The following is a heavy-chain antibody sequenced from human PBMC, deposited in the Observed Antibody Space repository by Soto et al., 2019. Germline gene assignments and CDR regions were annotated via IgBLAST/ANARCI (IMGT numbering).Heavy chain of an antibody. CDR2: VHRSGSP. CDR1: GASISSDNW. V-gene: IGHV4-4*02. J-gene: IGHJ5*02. CDR3: ARNGVYSLGS. Sequence: QVQLQESGPGLVKPSGTLSLTCAVSGASISSDNWWNWVRQPPGQGLEWIGEVHRSGSPNYDPSLKSRVTISIDMSKNQCSLTLTSVTAADTAMYYCARNGVYSLGSWGQGTLVTVSS. D-gene: IGHD4-17*01.